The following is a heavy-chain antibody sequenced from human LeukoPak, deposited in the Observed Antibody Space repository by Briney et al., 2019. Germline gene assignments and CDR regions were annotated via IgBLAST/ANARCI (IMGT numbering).Heavy chain of an antibody. V-gene: IGHV1-18*01. J-gene: IGHJ4*02. CDR3: ARDGAIGREEDY. CDR1: GYTFTSYV. Sequence: ASVKVSCKASGYTFTSYVISWVRQAPGQGLEWMGWISAYNGNTNNSQKLQGRVTMTTDTSTSTAYMELRSLRSDDSAVYYCARDGAIGREEDYWGQGTLVTVSS. D-gene: IGHD2-2*02. CDR2: ISAYNGNT.